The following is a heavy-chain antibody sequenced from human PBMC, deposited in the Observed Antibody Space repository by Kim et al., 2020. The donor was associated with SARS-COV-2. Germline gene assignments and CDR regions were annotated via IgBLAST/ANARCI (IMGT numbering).Heavy chain of an antibody. Sequence: GGSLRLSCAASRFTFSSYGMHWVRQAPGKGLEWVAVISYDGSNKYYADSVKGRFTISRDNSKNTLYLQMNGLRAEDTAVYYCAKRIAVAGSPRGYGMDVWGQGTTVTVSS. CDR2: ISYDGSNK. CDR3: AKRIAVAGSPRGYGMDV. D-gene: IGHD6-19*01. J-gene: IGHJ6*02. V-gene: IGHV3-30*18. CDR1: RFTFSSYG.